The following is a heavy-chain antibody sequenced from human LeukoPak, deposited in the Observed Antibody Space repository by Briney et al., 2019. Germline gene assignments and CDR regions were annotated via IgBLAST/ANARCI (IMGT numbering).Heavy chain of an antibody. CDR3: ARGQWLISTFDY. CDR2: ISYDGSNK. J-gene: IGHJ4*02. Sequence: GGSLRLSCAASGFTFSSYAIHWVRQAPGKGLEWVAVISYDGSNKYYADSVKGRFTISRDNSKNTLYLQMNSLRAEDTAVYYCARGQWLISTFDYWGQGTLVTVSS. CDR1: GFTFSSYA. V-gene: IGHV3-30-3*01. D-gene: IGHD6-19*01.